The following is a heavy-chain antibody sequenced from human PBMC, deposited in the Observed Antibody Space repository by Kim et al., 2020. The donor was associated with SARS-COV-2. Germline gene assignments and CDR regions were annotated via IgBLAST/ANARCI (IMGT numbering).Heavy chain of an antibody. Sequence: ASVKVSCKASGYTFTSYGISWVRQAPGQGLEWMGWISAYNGNTNYAQKLQGRVTMTTDTSTSTAYMELRSLRSDDTAVYYCARSSIYDFWSGYFAGLNWFDPWGQGTLVTVSS. D-gene: IGHD3-3*01. V-gene: IGHV1-18*01. CDR3: ARSSIYDFWSGYFAGLNWFDP. CDR2: ISAYNGNT. J-gene: IGHJ5*02. CDR1: GYTFTSYG.